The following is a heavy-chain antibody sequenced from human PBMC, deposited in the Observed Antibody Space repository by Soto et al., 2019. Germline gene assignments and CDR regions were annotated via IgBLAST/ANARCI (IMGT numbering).Heavy chain of an antibody. V-gene: IGHV4-59*01. Sequence: PSETLSLTCTVSGGYISSYYWTWIRQPPGKGLEWIGYIYYSGSTNYNPSLKSRVTMSIDTSKNQFSLKLSSVTAADTAAYYCARAFGSTMPSLFWGQGTLVTVSS. CDR1: GGYISSYY. D-gene: IGHD2-2*01. CDR3: ARAFGSTMPSLF. CDR2: IYYSGST. J-gene: IGHJ4*02.